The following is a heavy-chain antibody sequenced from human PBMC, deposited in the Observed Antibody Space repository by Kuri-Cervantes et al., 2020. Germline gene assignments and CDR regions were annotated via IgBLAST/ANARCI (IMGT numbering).Heavy chain of an antibody. D-gene: IGHD3-10*01. Sequence: ETLSLTCAVYGGSFSGYYWSWIRQPPGKGLEWVSSISSSSSYIYYADSVKGRFTISRDNAKNSLYLQMNSLRAEDTALYYCAKDMGYYYGSGSSRSHYYGMDVWGQGTTVTVSS. CDR1: GGSFSGYY. V-gene: IGHV3-21*04. CDR2: ISSSSSYI. J-gene: IGHJ6*02. CDR3: AKDMGYYYGSGSSRSHYYGMDV.